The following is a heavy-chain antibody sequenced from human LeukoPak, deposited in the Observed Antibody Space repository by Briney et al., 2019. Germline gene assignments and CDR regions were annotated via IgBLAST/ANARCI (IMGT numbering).Heavy chain of an antibody. Sequence: GGSLRLSCAESGCTFSSYGMHWVRQAPGKGLEWVAFIRYDGSNKYYADSVKGRFTISRDNSKNTLYLQMNSLRAEDTAVYYCAKDRLRTIFGVVTVDYWGQGTLVTVCS. CDR3: AKDRLRTIFGVVTVDY. CDR2: IRYDGSNK. J-gene: IGHJ4*02. CDR1: GCTFSSYG. D-gene: IGHD3-3*01. V-gene: IGHV3-30*02.